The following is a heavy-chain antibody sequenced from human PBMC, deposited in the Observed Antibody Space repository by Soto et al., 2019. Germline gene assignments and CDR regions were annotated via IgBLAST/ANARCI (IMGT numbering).Heavy chain of an antibody. CDR1: GGTFSSYA. CDR2: IIPIFGTA. J-gene: IGHJ5*02. CDR3: ASKVSLAKDWFDP. Sequence: GASVKVSCKASGGTFSSYAISWVRQAPGQGLEWMGGIIPIFGTANYAQKFQGRVTITADESTSTAYMELSSLRSEDTAVYYCASKVSLAKDWFDPWGQGTLVTVSS. V-gene: IGHV1-69*13.